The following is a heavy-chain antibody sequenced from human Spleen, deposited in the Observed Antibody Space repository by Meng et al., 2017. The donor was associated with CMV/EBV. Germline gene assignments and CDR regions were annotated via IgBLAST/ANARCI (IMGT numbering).Heavy chain of an antibody. CDR1: GGSFNGYY. V-gene: IGHV4-34*01. D-gene: IGHD3-3*01. CDR3: ARAPITIFGVAPFDY. CDR2: INHSGST. Sequence: GYGGSFNGYYWSWIRQAPGKGLEWIGEINHSGSTNYDPSLESRVTISVDTSKNQFSLKLSSVTAADTAVYYCARAPITIFGVAPFDYWGQGTLVTVSS. J-gene: IGHJ4*02.